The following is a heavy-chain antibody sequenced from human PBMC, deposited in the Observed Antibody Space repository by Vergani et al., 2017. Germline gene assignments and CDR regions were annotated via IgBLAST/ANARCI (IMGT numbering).Heavy chain of an antibody. CDR2: ISGSGGST. CDR3: AKDLGFGESRGYYFDY. J-gene: IGHJ4*02. D-gene: IGHD3-10*01. Sequence: EVQLVESGGGLVKPGGSLRLSCAASGFTFSSYSMNWVRQAPGKGLEWVSAISGSGGSTYYADSVKGRFTISRDNSKNTLYLQMNSLRAEDTAVYYCAKDLGFGESRGYYFDYWGQGTLVTVSS. V-gene: IGHV3-23*04. CDR1: GFTFSSYS.